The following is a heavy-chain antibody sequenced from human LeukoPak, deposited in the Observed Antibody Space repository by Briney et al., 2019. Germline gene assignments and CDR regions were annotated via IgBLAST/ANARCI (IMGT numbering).Heavy chain of an antibody. D-gene: IGHD1-26*01. CDR3: AKPPEVGATVAYFDY. CDR2: ISFDGSNQ. J-gene: IGHJ4*02. CDR1: GFTFSGYG. V-gene: IGHV3-30*18. Sequence: PGGSLRLSCAASGFTFSGYGMYWVRQAPGKGLEWVALISFDGSNQYYADSVKGRFTISRDNSKNTLYLQMSSLRAEDTAVYYCAKPPEVGATVAYFDYWGQGTLVTVSS.